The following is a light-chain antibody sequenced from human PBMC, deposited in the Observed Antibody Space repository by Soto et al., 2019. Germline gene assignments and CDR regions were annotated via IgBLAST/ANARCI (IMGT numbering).Light chain of an antibody. CDR3: QQYHNWPA. CDR1: QSVFSS. V-gene: IGKV3-15*01. Sequence: EIVMTQSPATLSVSPGERATLSCRASQSVFSSLAWFQQRPGQAPRLPIYGSATRATGIPARFSGSGSGTEFTLTISSLQSEDSAVYYCQQYHNWPAFGQGTKVDIK. CDR2: GSA. J-gene: IGKJ1*01.